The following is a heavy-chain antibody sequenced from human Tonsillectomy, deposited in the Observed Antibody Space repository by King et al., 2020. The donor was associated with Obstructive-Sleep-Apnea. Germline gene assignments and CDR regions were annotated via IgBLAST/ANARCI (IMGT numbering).Heavy chain of an antibody. J-gene: IGHJ4*02. CDR3: AGDGFVSTVVTPGYFDF. V-gene: IGHV3-30*04. D-gene: IGHD4-23*01. Sequence: VQLVESGGGVVQPGRSLRLSCAASVVTFSFFPMHCVRQAAVKGLDWLTVISYYGNNKYYADAVNVRFTISRDNSKNTLYLQMNSLRAEDKAVYYCAGDGFVSTVVTPGYFDFWGQGTLVTVSS. CDR1: VVTFSFFP. CDR2: ISYYGNNK.